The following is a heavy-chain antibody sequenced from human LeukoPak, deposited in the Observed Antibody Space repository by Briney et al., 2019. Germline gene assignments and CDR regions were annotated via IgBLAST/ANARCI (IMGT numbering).Heavy chain of an antibody. CDR3: ARVPNYGDCRPYYFDY. CDR2: ISSSSSYI. J-gene: IGHJ4*02. Sequence: GGSLRLSCAASGFTFSSYSMNWVRQAPGKGLEWVSSISSSSSYIYYADSVKGRFTISRDNAKNSLYLQMNSLRAEDTAVYYCARVPNYGDCRPYYFDYWGQGTLVTVSS. V-gene: IGHV3-21*01. D-gene: IGHD4-17*01. CDR1: GFTFSSYS.